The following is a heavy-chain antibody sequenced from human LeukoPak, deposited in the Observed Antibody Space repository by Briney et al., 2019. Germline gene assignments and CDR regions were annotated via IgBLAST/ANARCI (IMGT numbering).Heavy chain of an antibody. J-gene: IGHJ4*02. V-gene: IGHV3-21*01. CDR2: ISSGSSYI. D-gene: IGHD1-14*01. CDR1: GFTFSDYT. CDR3: ARDLPEGSYDY. Sequence: GGSLRLSCAASGFTFSDYTMNWVRQAPGKGLEWVSSISSGSSYIYYADSVKGRFTISRDNAKNSLHLQMNSLRAEDTAVYYCARDLPEGSYDYWGQGTLVTVSS.